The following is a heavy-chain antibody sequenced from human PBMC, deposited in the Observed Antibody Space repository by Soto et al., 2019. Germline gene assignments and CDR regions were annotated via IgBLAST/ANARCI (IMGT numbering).Heavy chain of an antibody. Sequence: QVQLVQSGAEVKKPGSSVKVSCKASGGTFSSYAISWVRQAPGQGLEWMGGIIPIFGTVNYAQKFQGRVTITADESTSTAYMELSSLRSEDTAVYYCASDASAYYYYDSSGYYPAWGQGTLVTVSS. CDR3: ASDASAYYYYDSSGYYPA. D-gene: IGHD3-22*01. CDR1: GGTFSSYA. V-gene: IGHV1-69*01. CDR2: IIPIFGTV. J-gene: IGHJ4*02.